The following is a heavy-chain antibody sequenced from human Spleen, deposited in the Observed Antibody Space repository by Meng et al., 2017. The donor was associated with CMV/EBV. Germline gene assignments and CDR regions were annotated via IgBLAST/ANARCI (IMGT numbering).Heavy chain of an antibody. CDR3: ARFMIRGIKPFDY. Sequence: ASVKVSCKASGYTFTGYYMHWIRQAPGQGLEWMGWINPNNGDVKYAQKFQGRVTMTRDTSIRTAYMELNRLRSDDTAVYYCARFMIRGIKPFDYWGQGTPVTVSS. J-gene: IGHJ4*02. CDR2: INPNNGDV. V-gene: IGHV1-2*02. D-gene: IGHD3-10*01. CDR1: GYTFTGYY.